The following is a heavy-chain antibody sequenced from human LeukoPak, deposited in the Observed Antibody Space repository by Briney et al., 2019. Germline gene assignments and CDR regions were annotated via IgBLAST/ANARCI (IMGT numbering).Heavy chain of an antibody. CDR2: IKQDGSEK. Sequence: GGSLRLSCAASGFTFTNFWMTWVRQAPGKGLEWVANIKQDGSEKYYVDSVKGRFTISRDNAKNSLYLQMNSLRAEDTAVYYCARDLSRGWYGLWGQGTQVTVSS. CDR1: GFTFTNFW. D-gene: IGHD6-19*01. CDR3: ARDLSRGWYGL. V-gene: IGHV3-7*01. J-gene: IGHJ4*02.